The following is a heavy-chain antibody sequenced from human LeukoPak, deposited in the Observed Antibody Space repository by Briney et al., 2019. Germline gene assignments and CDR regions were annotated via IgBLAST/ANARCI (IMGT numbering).Heavy chain of an antibody. V-gene: IGHV4-34*01. D-gene: IGHD3-22*01. Sequence: SETLSLTCAVYGGSFSTYYWSWIRQPPGKGLEWIGEIDHSGTTNYNPSLKSRVTISVDTSKNQFSLKLNSVTAADTAVYYCARARRDYYDSSGYNHYHYYYYMDVWGKGTTVTVSS. J-gene: IGHJ6*03. CDR2: IDHSGTT. CDR1: GGSFSTYY. CDR3: ARARRDYYDSSGYNHYHYYYYMDV.